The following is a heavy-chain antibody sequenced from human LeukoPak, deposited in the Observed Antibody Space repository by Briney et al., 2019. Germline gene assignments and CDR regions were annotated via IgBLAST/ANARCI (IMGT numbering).Heavy chain of an antibody. CDR1: GGSISSGGYY. Sequence: SETLSLTCTVSGGSISSGGYYWSWIRQHPGKGLEWIGYIYSSGSTYYNPSLKSRVTISVDTSKNQFSLKLSSVTAADTAVYYCARVADYYDSSGYYYTDAFDIWGQGTMATVSS. V-gene: IGHV4-31*03. CDR3: ARVADYYDSSGYYYTDAFDI. CDR2: IYSSGST. J-gene: IGHJ3*02. D-gene: IGHD3-22*01.